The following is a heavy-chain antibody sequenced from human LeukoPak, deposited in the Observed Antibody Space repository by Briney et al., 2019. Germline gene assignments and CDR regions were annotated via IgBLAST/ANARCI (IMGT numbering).Heavy chain of an antibody. CDR3: ARNALTNVADY. J-gene: IGHJ4*02. CDR2: TYYSGST. CDR1: GGSISSRSYY. V-gene: IGHV4-39*01. D-gene: IGHD3-9*01. Sequence: SETLSLTCIVSGGSISSRSYYWGWIRQPPGKGLEWIGNTYYSGSTYYNPSLKSRVTISVDTSKNQLSLKLSSVTAADTAVYYCARNALTNVADYWGQGTLVTVSS.